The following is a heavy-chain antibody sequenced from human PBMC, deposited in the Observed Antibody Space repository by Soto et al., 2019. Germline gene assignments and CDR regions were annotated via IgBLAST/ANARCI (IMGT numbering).Heavy chain of an antibody. CDR3: ARDSSASATSYSFDY. D-gene: IGHD3-10*01. Sequence: QVQLVQSGAEVKKPGASVKVSCKASGYKFINHYIHWVRQATGVGLEWMGIINPNGGGTDYAQKFQGRVTMTTDTYASTVHMELSSLRSEDTAVYFCARDSSASATSYSFDYWGQGTLVTVSS. J-gene: IGHJ4*02. V-gene: IGHV1-46*01. CDR2: INPNGGGT. CDR1: GYKFINHY.